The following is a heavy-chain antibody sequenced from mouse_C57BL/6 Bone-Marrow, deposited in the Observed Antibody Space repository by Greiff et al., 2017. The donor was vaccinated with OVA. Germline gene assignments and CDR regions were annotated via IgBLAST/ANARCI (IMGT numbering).Heavy chain of an antibody. CDR3: AIYDYDDY. CDR1: GFTFSSYG. Sequence: EVKLQESGGDLVKPGGSLKLSCAASGFTFSSYGMSWVRQTPDKRLEWVATISSGGSYTYYPDSVKGRFTISRDNAKNTLYLQMSSLKSEDTAMYYCAIYDYDDYWGQGTTLTVSS. CDR2: ISSGGSYT. D-gene: IGHD2-4*01. J-gene: IGHJ2*01. V-gene: IGHV5-6*01.